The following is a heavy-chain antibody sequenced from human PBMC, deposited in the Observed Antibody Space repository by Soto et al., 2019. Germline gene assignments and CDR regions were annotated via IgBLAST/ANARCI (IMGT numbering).Heavy chain of an antibody. CDR3: AKESHKTPVTGPVDC. J-gene: IGHJ4*02. CDR1: GFTFSSYA. Sequence: EVQLLESGGGLVQPGGSQRLSCTASGFTFSSYALSWVRQAPGKGLEWVSSISGSGGSTYYADSVKGRVTISRDNSKNTLYLQMSSLRAEDTAVYYCAKESHKTPVTGPVDCWGQGTVVTVSS. V-gene: IGHV3-23*01. CDR2: ISGSGGST. D-gene: IGHD6-19*01.